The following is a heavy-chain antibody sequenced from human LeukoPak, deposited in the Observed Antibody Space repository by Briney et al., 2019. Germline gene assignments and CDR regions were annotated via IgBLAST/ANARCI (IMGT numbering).Heavy chain of an antibody. CDR1: GYTFTSYD. CDR3: ARSISGSYYYYGMDV. CDR2: MNPNSGNT. J-gene: IGHJ6*02. Sequence: GASVKVSCKASGYTFTSYDINWVRQATGQGLEWMGWMNPNSGNTGYAQKFQGRVTMTRNTSISTAYMELSSLRSEDTAVYYCARSISGSYYYYGMDVWGQGTTVTVSS. D-gene: IGHD1-26*01. V-gene: IGHV1-8*01.